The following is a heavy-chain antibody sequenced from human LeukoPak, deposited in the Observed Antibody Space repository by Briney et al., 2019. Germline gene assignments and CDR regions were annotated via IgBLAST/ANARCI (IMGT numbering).Heavy chain of an antibody. CDR1: GFTFSSYS. CDR3: ARAKNSGSYLEYFQH. Sequence: GGSLRLSCAASGFTFSSYSMNWVRQAPGKGLEWVSSISSSSYIYYADSVKGRFTISRDNAKNSLYLQMNSLRAEDTAVYYCARAKNSGSYLEYFQHWGQGTLVTVSS. V-gene: IGHV3-21*01. D-gene: IGHD1-26*01. J-gene: IGHJ1*01. CDR2: ISSSSYI.